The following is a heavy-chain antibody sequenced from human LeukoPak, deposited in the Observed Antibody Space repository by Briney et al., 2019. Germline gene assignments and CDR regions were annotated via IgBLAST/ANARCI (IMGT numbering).Heavy chain of an antibody. CDR1: GFTFANAS. Sequence: GGSLRLSCLTSGFTFANASMSWVRQAPGKGLQWVGLIKSKTEGGTTFYAAPVKDRFRISRDDGRNTLYLQMNSLTVGDTGVYYCTTGNPWGQGTLVTVSS. CDR3: TTGNP. J-gene: IGHJ5*02. CDR2: IKSKTEGGTT. V-gene: IGHV3-15*01.